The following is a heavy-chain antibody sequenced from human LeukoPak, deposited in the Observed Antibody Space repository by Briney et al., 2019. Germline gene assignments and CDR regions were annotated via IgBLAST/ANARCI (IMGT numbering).Heavy chain of an antibody. Sequence: PGGSLRLSCAASGFTFRSYDMHWVRQVAGKGLEWVSSIGTAGDPFYPASVKGRFTISRENAKNSLYLQMNSLRVGDTAVYYCTREYEGSFDLWGQGTLVTVSS. CDR3: TREYEGSFDL. J-gene: IGHJ4*02. CDR1: GFTFRSYD. CDR2: IGTAGDP. D-gene: IGHD3-3*01. V-gene: IGHV3-13*05.